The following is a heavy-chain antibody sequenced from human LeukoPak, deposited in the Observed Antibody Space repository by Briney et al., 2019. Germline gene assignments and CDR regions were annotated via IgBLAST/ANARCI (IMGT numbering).Heavy chain of an antibody. Sequence: PGGSLRLSCAASGFTFSSYAMSWVRQAPGKGLEWVSAISGSGGSTYYADSVKGRFTISRDTSKNTLYLQMNSLRAEDTAVYYCAKNLMAGPTYTSGCDYWGQGTLVTVSS. CDR1: GFTFSSYA. CDR2: ISGSGGST. J-gene: IGHJ4*02. CDR3: AKNLMAGPTYTSGCDY. V-gene: IGHV3-23*01. D-gene: IGHD6-19*01.